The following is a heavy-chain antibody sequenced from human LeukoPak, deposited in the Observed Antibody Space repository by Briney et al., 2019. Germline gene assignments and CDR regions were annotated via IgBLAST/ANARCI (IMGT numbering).Heavy chain of an antibody. V-gene: IGHV1-2*02. J-gene: IGHJ4*02. CDR1: GGTFSSYA. CDR2: INPNSGGT. CDR3: ARDLMSADCV. D-gene: IGHD2-21*01. Sequence: ASVKVSCKASGGTFSSYAISWVRQAPGQGLEWMGWINPNSGGTNYAQKFQGRVTMTRDTSISTAYMELSRLRSDDTAVYYCARDLMSADCVWGQGTLVTVSS.